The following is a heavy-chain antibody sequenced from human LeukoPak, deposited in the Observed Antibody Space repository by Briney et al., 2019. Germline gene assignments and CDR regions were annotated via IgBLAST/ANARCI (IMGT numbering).Heavy chain of an antibody. D-gene: IGHD6-13*01. Sequence: GGSLRLSCAASGFTFTNYKMSWVRQAPGKGLEWVSSISSSSSFIYYADSVKGRFTISRDNAKNSLNLQMKSLRAEDTAVYYCARDSNLWGAAAAPGWFDPWGQGTLVTVSS. CDR1: GFTFTNYK. J-gene: IGHJ5*02. CDR3: ARDSNLWGAAAAPGWFDP. CDR2: ISSSSSFI. V-gene: IGHV3-21*01.